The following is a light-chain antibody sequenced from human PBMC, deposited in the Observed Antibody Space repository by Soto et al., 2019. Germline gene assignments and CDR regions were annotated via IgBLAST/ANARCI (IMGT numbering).Light chain of an antibody. CDR3: QQYNSYSPT. V-gene: IGKV3-11*01. Sequence: EIVLTQSPATLSLSPGERATLSCRASQSVGSSLAWYQLKLGQAPRLLIYGASDRATGIPGRFSGSGSGTDFTLTISSLQPDDFATYYCQQYNSYSPTFGQATKA. CDR1: QSVGSS. CDR2: GAS. J-gene: IGKJ1*01.